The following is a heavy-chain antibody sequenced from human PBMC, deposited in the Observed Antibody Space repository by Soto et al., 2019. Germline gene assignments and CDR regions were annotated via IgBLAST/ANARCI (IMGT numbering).Heavy chain of an antibody. CDR1: GDSMTSVGYY. J-gene: IGHJ4*02. V-gene: IGHV4-31*03. CDR2: IYYTGDT. CDR3: ARVSPRSRDVPEYFNF. Sequence: SETLSLTCSVSGDSMTSVGYYWSWVRHHPGKGLEWVGSIYYTGDTYFNPSLKSRITVSMDTSKNEFSLKLTSVTSADTAVYFCARVSPRSRDVPEYFNFWGQGTSVTVSS.